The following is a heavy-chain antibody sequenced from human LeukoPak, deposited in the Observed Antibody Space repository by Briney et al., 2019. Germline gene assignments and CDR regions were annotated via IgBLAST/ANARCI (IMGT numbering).Heavy chain of an antibody. V-gene: IGHV3-23*01. J-gene: IGHJ4*02. Sequence: PGGSLRLSCAASGFTFSSYAMSWVRQAPGKGLEWVSGISGSGGSTHYADSVKGRFTISRDNSKNTLYLQMNSLRAEDTAVYYCAKGGLDYGGVTDYWGQGTLVTVSS. CDR3: AKGGLDYGGVTDY. CDR1: GFTFSSYA. CDR2: ISGSGGST. D-gene: IGHD4-23*01.